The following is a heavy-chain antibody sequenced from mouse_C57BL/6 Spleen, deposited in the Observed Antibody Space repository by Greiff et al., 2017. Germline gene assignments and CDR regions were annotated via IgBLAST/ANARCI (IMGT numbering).Heavy chain of an antibody. CDR2: INPNNGGT. J-gene: IGHJ2*01. Sequence: EVQLQQSGPELVKPGASVKMSCKASGYTFTDYNMHWVKQSPGKSLEWIGYINPNNGGTSYNQKFKGKATLTVNKSSSTAYMELRSLTSEDSAVYYCARGAYYGSSYPYYFDYWGQGTTLTVSS. CDR1: GYTFTDYN. V-gene: IGHV1-22*01. CDR3: ARGAYYGSSYPYYFDY. D-gene: IGHD1-1*01.